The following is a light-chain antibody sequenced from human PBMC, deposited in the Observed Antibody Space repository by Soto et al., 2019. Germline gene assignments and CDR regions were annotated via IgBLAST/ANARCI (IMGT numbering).Light chain of an antibody. Sequence: AIQMTQSPSSLSASVGDRVTITCRASQDIRNELGWYQQKSGTAPKLLIYGASNLQSGVPSRFSGSGSGTDFTLTISSLQREDFATYYCLQDYNYPQTFGQGTNLEI. J-gene: IGKJ2*01. CDR3: LQDYNYPQT. CDR1: QDIRNE. V-gene: IGKV1-6*01. CDR2: GAS.